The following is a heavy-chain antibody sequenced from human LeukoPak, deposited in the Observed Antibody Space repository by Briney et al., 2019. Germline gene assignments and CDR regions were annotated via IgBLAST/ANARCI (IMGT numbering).Heavy chain of an antibody. D-gene: IGHD2-15*01. J-gene: IGHJ4*02. Sequence: GGSLRLSCAASGFTFSTYEMNWVRQAPGKGLEWVSYISSSSSTIYYADSVKGRFTISRDNAKNSLYLQMNSLRAEDTAVYYCASIYCSGGSCYRIDYWGQGTLVTVSS. CDR2: ISSSSSTI. CDR1: GFTFSTYE. CDR3: ASIYCSGGSCYRIDY. V-gene: IGHV3-48*03.